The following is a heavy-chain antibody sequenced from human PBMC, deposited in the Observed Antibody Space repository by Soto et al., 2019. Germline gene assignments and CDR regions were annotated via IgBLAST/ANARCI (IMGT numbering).Heavy chain of an antibody. V-gene: IGHV1-46*03. Sequence: QVQLVQSGAEGKKPGASVKVSCKASGYTFTSYYMHWVRQAPGQGLEWMGIINPSGGSTSYAQKFQGRVTMNMDTDTSTVYRELSSLRSEDTDVYYCARVYCSGGSCSSIDYWGQGTLVTVSS. CDR3: ARVYCSGGSCSSIDY. D-gene: IGHD2-15*01. CDR1: GYTFTSYY. CDR2: INPSGGST. J-gene: IGHJ4*02.